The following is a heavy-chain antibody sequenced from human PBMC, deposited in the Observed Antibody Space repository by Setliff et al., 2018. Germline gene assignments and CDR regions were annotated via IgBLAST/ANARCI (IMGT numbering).Heavy chain of an antibody. D-gene: IGHD3-16*02. CDR3: PRASRFATIVWKGDYYMDV. CDR1: GYSFSTYA. CDR2: INTNTGNP. V-gene: IGHV7-4-1*02. J-gene: IGHJ6*03. Sequence: SVKVSCKASGYSFSTYAMSWIRQAPGQGLEWMGWINTNTGNPSYAQGFTGRFVFSLDTSVSTAYLQISSLKPEDTAMYYCPRASRFATIVWKGDYYMDVWGKGTTVTVSS.